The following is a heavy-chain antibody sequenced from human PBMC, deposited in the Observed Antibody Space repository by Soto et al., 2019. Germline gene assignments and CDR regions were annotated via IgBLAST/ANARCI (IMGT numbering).Heavy chain of an antibody. CDR1: GFTFNNYA. CDR2: ISGSGSNT. D-gene: IGHD6-25*01. CDR3: AKSPTATSPRVDS. Sequence: EVQLLESGGDLVQPGESLRLSCAASGFTFNNYAMTWVRQAPGKGLEWLSGISGSGSNTYYANSVKGRFIISRDNSKKTVYLQLNSLRVEDTATYYCAKSPTATSPRVDSWGQGTLFTVSS. J-gene: IGHJ4*02. V-gene: IGHV3-23*01.